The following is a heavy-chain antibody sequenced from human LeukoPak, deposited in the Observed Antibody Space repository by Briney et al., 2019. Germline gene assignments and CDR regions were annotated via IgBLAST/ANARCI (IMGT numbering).Heavy chain of an antibody. CDR3: AKDRVGYYGSGSYFDY. CDR1: GFTFSSYA. V-gene: IGHV3-30-3*01. Sequence: PGGFLRLSCAASGFTFSSYAMHWVRQAPGKGLEWVAVISYDGSNKYYADSVKGRFTISRDNSKNTLYLQMNSLRAEDTAVYYCAKDRVGYYGSGSYFDYWGQGTLVTVSS. J-gene: IGHJ4*02. D-gene: IGHD3-10*01. CDR2: ISYDGSNK.